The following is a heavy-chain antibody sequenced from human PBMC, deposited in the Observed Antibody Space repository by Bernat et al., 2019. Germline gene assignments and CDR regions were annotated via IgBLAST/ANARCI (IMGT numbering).Heavy chain of an antibody. CDR2: INWNGGST. CDR1: GFTFDDYG. V-gene: IGHV3-20*04. J-gene: IGHJ4*02. Sequence: EVQLVESGGGMVRPGGSLRLSCVASGFTFDDYGMSWVRQAPGKGLEWVSGINWNGGSTGYADSVKGRFTISRDNAKNSLYLQMNSLRAEDTALYYCARRILTGNSYYFDYWGQGALVTVSS. D-gene: IGHD3-9*01. CDR3: ARRILTGNSYYFDY.